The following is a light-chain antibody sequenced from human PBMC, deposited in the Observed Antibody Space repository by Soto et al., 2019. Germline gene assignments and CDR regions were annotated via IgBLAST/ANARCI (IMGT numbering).Light chain of an antibody. V-gene: IGKV3-20*01. CDR3: QQYGSSPLT. CDR2: GAS. J-gene: IGKJ1*01. CDR1: QSVSSS. Sequence: EMLMTQSPATLSVSPGERATLSCRASQSVSSSLAWYQQKPGQPPRLLIYGASTRATGIPDRFSGSGSGTDFTLTISRLEPEDFAVYYCQQYGSSPLTFGQGTKVDI.